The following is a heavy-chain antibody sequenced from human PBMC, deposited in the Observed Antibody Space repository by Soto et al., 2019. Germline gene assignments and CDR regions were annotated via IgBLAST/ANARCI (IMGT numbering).Heavy chain of an antibody. CDR3: ARSTYCKGGSCYPQY. V-gene: IGHV3-30*03. Sequence: GSLRLSCEGPGFTFSDYGFHWVRQAPGKGLEWVAMISYDGSDRYYRDSVQGRFTISRDDSKNTVFLQMNSLRTEDTAMYYCARSTYCKGGSCYPQYWGPGTLVTVSS. J-gene: IGHJ4*02. CDR2: ISYDGSDR. CDR1: GFTFSDYG. D-gene: IGHD2-15*01.